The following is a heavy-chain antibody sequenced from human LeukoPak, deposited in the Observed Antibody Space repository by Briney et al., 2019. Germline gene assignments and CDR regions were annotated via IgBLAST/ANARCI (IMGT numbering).Heavy chain of an antibody. D-gene: IGHD2-15*01. J-gene: IGHJ4*02. CDR3: ARGYSVAFDS. CDR2: ISYDGSNK. V-gene: IGHV3-30*03. CDR1: GFTFSSHS. Sequence: GGSLRLSCAASGFTFSSHSMNWVRQAPGKGLEWVAVISYDGSNKYYADSVKGRFTISRDNAKNTLYLQMNSLRVEDTAVYYCARGYSVAFDSWGQGTLVTVSS.